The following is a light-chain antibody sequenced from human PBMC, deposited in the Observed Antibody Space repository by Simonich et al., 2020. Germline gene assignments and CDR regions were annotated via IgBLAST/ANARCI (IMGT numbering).Light chain of an antibody. CDR1: SSDVGGYNY. CDR2: DFR. CDR3: SSYTSSSTWV. V-gene: IGLV2-14*01. Sequence: QSALTQPASVSGSPGPSLTISCTGTSSDVGGYNYVSWYQQHPGKAPKLLIYDFRKRPAGVSKRFSGSKSGNTASLTISGLQAEDEADYYGSSYTSSSTWVFGGGTKLTVL. J-gene: IGLJ3*02.